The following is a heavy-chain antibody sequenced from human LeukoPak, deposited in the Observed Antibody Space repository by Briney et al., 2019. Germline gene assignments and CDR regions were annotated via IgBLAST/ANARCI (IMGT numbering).Heavy chain of an antibody. CDR1: GFTFSGYA. V-gene: IGHV3-30-3*01. D-gene: IGHD5-18*01. Sequence: GGSLRLSCAASGFTFSGYAMHWVRQAPGKGLEWVAVISYDGSNKYYADSVKGRFTISRDNSKNTLYLQMNSLRAEDTAVYYCARDYGYDGAFDIWGQGTMVTVSS. CDR2: ISYDGSNK. CDR3: ARDYGYDGAFDI. J-gene: IGHJ3*02.